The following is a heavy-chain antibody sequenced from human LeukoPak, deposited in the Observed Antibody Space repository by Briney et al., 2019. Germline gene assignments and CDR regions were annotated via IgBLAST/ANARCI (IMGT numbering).Heavy chain of an antibody. CDR1: GFTFSSFA. D-gene: IGHD2/OR15-2a*01. Sequence: GGSLRLSCSASGFTFSSFAMHWVRQAPGKGLEYVAAISRNGGSTYYADAVKGRFTISRDNSKNTLYLQMSSLRAEDTAVYLCVKDLRSDFMGVLSRYLSYWGQGTLVTVSS. CDR3: VKDLRSDFMGVLSRYLSY. J-gene: IGHJ4*02. V-gene: IGHV3-64D*09. CDR2: ISRNGGST.